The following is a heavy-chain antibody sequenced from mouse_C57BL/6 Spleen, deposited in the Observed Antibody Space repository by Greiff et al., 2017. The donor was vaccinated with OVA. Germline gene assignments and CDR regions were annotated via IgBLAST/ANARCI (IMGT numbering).Heavy chain of an antibody. V-gene: IGHV1-63*01. J-gene: IGHJ4*01. CDR1: GYTFTNYW. CDR3: ARSYGISYAMDY. CDR2: IYPGGGYT. D-gene: IGHD1-1*01. Sequence: VQLQQSGAELVRPGTSVKMSCKASGYTFTNYWIGWAKQRPGHGLEWIGDIYPGGGYTNYNEKFKGKATLTADKSSSTAYMQFISLTSEDSAIYYFARSYGISYAMDYWGQGTSVTVSS.